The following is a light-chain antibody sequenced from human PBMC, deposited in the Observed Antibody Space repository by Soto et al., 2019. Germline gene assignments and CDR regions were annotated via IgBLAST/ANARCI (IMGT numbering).Light chain of an antibody. J-gene: IGLJ2*01. CDR1: SGHRNYA. CDR2: VNIDGSH. CDR3: QTWGTGIRL. V-gene: IGLV4-69*01. Sequence: QLVLTQSPSASASPGASVTLTCTLSSGHRNYAIAWHQQQPEKGPRYLMKVNIDGSHNKGDGIPDRFSGSSSGAERYLTISILQSEDEADYYCQTWGTGIRLFGGGTKLTVL.